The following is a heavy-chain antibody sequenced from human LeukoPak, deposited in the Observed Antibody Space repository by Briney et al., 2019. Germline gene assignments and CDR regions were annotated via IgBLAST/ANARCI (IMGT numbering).Heavy chain of an antibody. Sequence: GGSLRLSCEASEFTFSNYGMHWVRQAPGKGLEWLAVISNDGSSRQYRDSVKGRFTVSRDNSKNTLYLQMNSLRAEDTAVYYCARAPYSSSWYDWFDPWGQGTLVTVSS. CDR2: ISNDGSSR. V-gene: IGHV3-30*03. J-gene: IGHJ5*02. D-gene: IGHD6-13*01. CDR3: ARAPYSSSWYDWFDP. CDR1: EFTFSNYG.